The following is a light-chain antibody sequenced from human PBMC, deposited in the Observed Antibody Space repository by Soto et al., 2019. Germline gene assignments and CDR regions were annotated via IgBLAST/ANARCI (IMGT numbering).Light chain of an antibody. CDR3: QSYGSNTWV. Sequence: NFMLTQPHSVSESPGKTVTISCTRNSGSITSKYVHWYQQRPGSSPTTVIYDNNQRPSGVPDRFSGSVDSASNSASLAISGLSTEDEADYYCQSYGSNTWVFGGGTKVTVL. J-gene: IGLJ3*02. V-gene: IGLV6-57*01. CDR1: SGSITSKY. CDR2: DNN.